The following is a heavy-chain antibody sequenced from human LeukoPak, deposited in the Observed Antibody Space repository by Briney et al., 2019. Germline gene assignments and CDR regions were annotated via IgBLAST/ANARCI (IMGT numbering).Heavy chain of an antibody. CDR2: ISGSGGST. CDR1: GFTFSSYA. V-gene: IGHV3-23*01. Sequence: PGGSLRLSCAASGFTFSSYAMSWVRQAPGKGPEWVSAISGSGGSTYYADSVKGRFTISRDNSKNTLYLQMNSLRAEDTAVYYCAKGLKQLVQNDAFDIWGQGTMVTVSS. J-gene: IGHJ3*02. CDR3: AKGLKQLVQNDAFDI. D-gene: IGHD6-13*01.